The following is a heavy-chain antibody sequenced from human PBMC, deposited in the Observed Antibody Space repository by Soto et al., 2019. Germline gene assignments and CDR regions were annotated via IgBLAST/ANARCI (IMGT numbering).Heavy chain of an antibody. Sequence: PGGSLRLSCAASGFTFSSYGMHWVRQAPGKGLEWVAVIWYDGSNKYYADSVKGRFTISRDNSKNTLYLQMNSLRAEDTAGYYCAREGIAAAPWYFQHWGQGTLVTVSS. J-gene: IGHJ1*01. D-gene: IGHD6-13*01. CDR3: AREGIAAAPWYFQH. CDR2: IWYDGSNK. CDR1: GFTFSSYG. V-gene: IGHV3-33*01.